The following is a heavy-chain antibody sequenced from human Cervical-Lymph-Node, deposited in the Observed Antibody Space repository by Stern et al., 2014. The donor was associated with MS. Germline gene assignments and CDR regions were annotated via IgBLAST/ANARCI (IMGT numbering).Heavy chain of an antibody. D-gene: IGHD3-9*01. CDR3: ARDSGDILTSYTVDYYYYGLDV. Sequence: QVQLVQSGAEVKKPGSSVKVSCKASGGTFSSNSFSWVRQAPGQGLEWMGRITHILGPAGYAQKFQGRVTMTADKSTDTAYMEMSSLRSEDTAVYYCARDSGDILTSYTVDYYYYGLDVWGQGTTVTVS. CDR1: GGTFSSNS. J-gene: IGHJ6*02. V-gene: IGHV1-69*08. CDR2: ITHILGPA.